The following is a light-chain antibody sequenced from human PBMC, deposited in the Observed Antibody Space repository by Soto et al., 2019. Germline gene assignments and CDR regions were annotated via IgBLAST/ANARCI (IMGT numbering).Light chain of an antibody. J-gene: IGKJ1*01. V-gene: IGKV3-20*01. CDR3: QQYDGSPWT. Sequence: DMVVTQCPGTGSWWTGKRGTLAGRVSQSLIRNYLGWYQQKPGQAPRLLVFRTSIWATGIPDSFSGSRSGTDFSLTIPSLEPEASAVYYCQQYDGSPWTFGQGTKVDI. CDR1: QSLIRNY. CDR2: RTS.